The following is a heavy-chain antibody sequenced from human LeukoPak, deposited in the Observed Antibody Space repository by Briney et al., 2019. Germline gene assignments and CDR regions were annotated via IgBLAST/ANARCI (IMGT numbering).Heavy chain of an antibody. CDR3: ARVGVTINY. V-gene: IGHV4-39*07. CDR2: IYYSGST. J-gene: IGHJ4*02. Sequence: SETLSLTCTVSGGSISYSSYYWGWIRQPPEKGLEWIGSIYYSGSTYYNPSLKSRVTISVDTSKNQFSLKLSSVTAADTAVYYCARVGVTINYWGQGTLVTVSS. CDR1: GGSISYSSYY. D-gene: IGHD3-10*01.